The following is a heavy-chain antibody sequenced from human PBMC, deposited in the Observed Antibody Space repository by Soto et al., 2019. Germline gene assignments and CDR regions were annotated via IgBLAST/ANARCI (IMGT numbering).Heavy chain of an antibody. CDR1: GGHIRGSY. J-gene: IGHJ4*02. CDR2: VYYTGST. CDR3: ARSVAVPGAHIDY. D-gene: IGHD6-19*01. V-gene: IGHV4-59*01. Sequence: LSRTCRDSGGHIRGSYLVAIRQSPGKGLEWLGDVYYTGSTNYSPSLRSRVSISVDTSKNEFSLRLSSVTAADTAVYFCARSVAVPGAHIDYWGQGTQVTVSS.